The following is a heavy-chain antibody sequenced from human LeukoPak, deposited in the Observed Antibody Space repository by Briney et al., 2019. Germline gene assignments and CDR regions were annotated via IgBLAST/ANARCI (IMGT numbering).Heavy chain of an antibody. CDR3: ARSLEYYYDGGQVRWFDP. V-gene: IGHV3-11*01. Sequence: PGGSLRLSCAASGFTFSDYYKSWIRQAPGKGLEWVSYISSSGSTIYYADSVKGRFTISRDNAKNSLYLQMNSLRAEDTAVYYRARSLEYYYDGGQVRWFDPWGQGTLVTVSS. CDR1: GFTFSDYY. CDR2: ISSSGSTI. J-gene: IGHJ5*02. D-gene: IGHD3-22*01.